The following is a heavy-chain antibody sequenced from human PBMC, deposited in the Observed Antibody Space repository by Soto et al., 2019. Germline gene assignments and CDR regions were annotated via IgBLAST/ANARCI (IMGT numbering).Heavy chain of an antibody. CDR3: AKDAGEMATID. CDR1: GFTFSSYG. J-gene: IGHJ4*02. Sequence: AGGSLRLSCAASGFTFSSYGMHWVRQAPGKGLEWVAVISYDGSNKYYADSVKGRFTISRDNSKNTLYLQMNSLRAEDTAVYYCAKDAGEMATIDWGQGTLVTVSS. V-gene: IGHV3-30*18. D-gene: IGHD3-10*01. CDR2: ISYDGSNK.